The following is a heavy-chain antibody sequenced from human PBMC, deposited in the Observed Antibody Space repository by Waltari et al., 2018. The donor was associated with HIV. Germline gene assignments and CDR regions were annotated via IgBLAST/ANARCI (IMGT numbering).Heavy chain of an antibody. CDR1: GGSFSNNA. CDR2: IIRAFRTT. J-gene: IGHJ4*02. CDR3: ARGAASNTFNSYFDS. Sequence: QVQLVQSGAEVKKPGSSVKVSCKASGGSFSNNAISWVRQAPGQVLEWMGGIIRAFRTTYYSQKFQGRVTITADVSLTTAYMDLSSLGSDDTAFYFCARGAASNTFNSYFDSWGQGVLVTVSS. D-gene: IGHD6-25*01. V-gene: IGHV1-69*13.